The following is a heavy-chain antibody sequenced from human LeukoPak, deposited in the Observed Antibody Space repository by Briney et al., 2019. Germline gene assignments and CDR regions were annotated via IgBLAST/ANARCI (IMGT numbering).Heavy chain of an antibody. Sequence: GGSLRLSCAASGFTFSSYSMNWVRQAPGKGLEWVSSISSSSSYIYYADSVKGRFTISRDNAKNSLYLQMNSLRAEDTAVYYCARGASSSWYLQYYFDYWGQGTLVTVSS. J-gene: IGHJ4*02. V-gene: IGHV3-21*01. D-gene: IGHD6-13*01. CDR3: ARGASSSWYLQYYFDY. CDR1: GFTFSSYS. CDR2: ISSSSSYI.